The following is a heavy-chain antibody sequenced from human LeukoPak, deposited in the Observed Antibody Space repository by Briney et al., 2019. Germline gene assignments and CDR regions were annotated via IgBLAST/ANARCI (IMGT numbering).Heavy chain of an antibody. V-gene: IGHV3-48*03. CDR3: ARRTTTYYDFWSGPMDV. Sequence: PGGSLRLSCAASGFTSSRYEMNWVRHAPGKGLEWVSYISSSGSTIYYADSVKGRFTIARDNAKNSLYLQMNSLRAEDTAVYYCARRTTTYYDFWSGPMDVWGQGTTVTVSS. D-gene: IGHD3-3*01. J-gene: IGHJ6*02. CDR1: GFTSSRYE. CDR2: ISSSGSTI.